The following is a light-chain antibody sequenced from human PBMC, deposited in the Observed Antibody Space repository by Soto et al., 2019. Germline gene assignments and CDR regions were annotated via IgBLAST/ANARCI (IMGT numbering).Light chain of an antibody. J-gene: IGLJ2*01. CDR3: SSYARSIPYVV. Sequence: QSVLTQPPSASGSPGQSVTISCTGTSSDVGGYNYVSWYQQHPGKAPKLMIYEVSKRPSGVPDRFSGSKSGNTASLTVSGLQAEDEADYYCSSYARSIPYVVFGGGTKVTVL. CDR1: SSDVGGYNY. CDR2: EVS. V-gene: IGLV2-8*01.